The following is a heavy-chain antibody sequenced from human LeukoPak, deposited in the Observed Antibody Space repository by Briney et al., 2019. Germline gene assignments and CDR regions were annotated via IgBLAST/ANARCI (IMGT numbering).Heavy chain of an antibody. CDR2: LSYDGSNK. Sequence: GGSLRLSCAASGFSFSSYAMHWVRQAPGKGLEWVAALSYDGSNKYYADSVKGRFTISRDNSKNTLYLQMNSLRAEDTAVYLCARDLSGSFSFDYWGQGALVTVSS. D-gene: IGHD1-26*01. CDR3: ARDLSGSFSFDY. V-gene: IGHV3-30*04. CDR1: GFSFSSYA. J-gene: IGHJ4*02.